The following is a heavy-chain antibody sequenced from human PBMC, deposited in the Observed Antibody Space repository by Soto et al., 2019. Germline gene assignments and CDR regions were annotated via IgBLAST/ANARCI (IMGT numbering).Heavy chain of an antibody. V-gene: IGHV3-73*01. CDR2: IRSKANSYAT. CDR3: TTPSINYDILTDYFNY. D-gene: IGHD3-9*01. Sequence: GGSLRLSCAASGFSFSASAMHWVRQASGKGLEWVGRIRSKANSYATAYAASVKGRFTISRDDSKNTAYLQMNSLKTEDTAVYYCTTPSINYDILTDYFNYWGQGTLVTVSS. J-gene: IGHJ4*02. CDR1: GFSFSASA.